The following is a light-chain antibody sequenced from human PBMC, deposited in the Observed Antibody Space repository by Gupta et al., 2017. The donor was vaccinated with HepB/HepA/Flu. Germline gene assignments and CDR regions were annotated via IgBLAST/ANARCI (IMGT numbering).Light chain of an antibody. CDR3: NSYTTTITLV. V-gene: IGLV2-14*01. Sequence: QSALTQPASVSGSPGQSITISCTGTSSDVGGYNSVSWYQQHPGKPPKLMIYDVNNRPAGVADRFSGSKSGNTASLTISGRQAEDEADYYGNSYTTTITLVFGTGTKVTGL. J-gene: IGLJ1*01. CDR2: DVN. CDR1: SSDVGGYNS.